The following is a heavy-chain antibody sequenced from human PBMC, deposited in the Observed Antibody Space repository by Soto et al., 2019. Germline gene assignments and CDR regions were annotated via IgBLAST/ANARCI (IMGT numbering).Heavy chain of an antibody. CDR1: GGSISSGDYY. CDR3: ARDRSYCSSTSCYTVIDY. D-gene: IGHD2-2*02. J-gene: IGHJ4*02. Sequence: SETLSLTCTVSGGSISSGDYYWSWIRQPPGKGLEWIGYISYSGRTYYNPSLKSRVTISVDTSKNQFSLKLSSVTAADTAVYYCARDRSYCSSTSCYTVIDYWGQGTLVTVSS. V-gene: IGHV4-30-4*01. CDR2: ISYSGRT.